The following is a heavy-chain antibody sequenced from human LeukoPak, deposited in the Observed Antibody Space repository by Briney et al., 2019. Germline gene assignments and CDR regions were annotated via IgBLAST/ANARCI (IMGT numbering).Heavy chain of an antibody. D-gene: IGHD2-2*03. J-gene: IGHJ6*02. Sequence: GGSLRLSCVASGFSFSDSALHWVRQAPGKGLEWVGRIRNEGDNHATVYAASVRGRFTISRDDSKSTAYLQMQSLKIEDTAVYYCTRLMDTVPAWGQGITVTVS. CDR1: GFSFSDSA. CDR3: TRLMDTVPA. V-gene: IGHV3-73*01. CDR2: IRNEGDNHAT.